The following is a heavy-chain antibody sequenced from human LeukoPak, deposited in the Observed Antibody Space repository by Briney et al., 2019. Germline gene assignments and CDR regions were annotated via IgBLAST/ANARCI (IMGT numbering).Heavy chain of an antibody. Sequence: ASVKVSCEASGYTFTSYYLHWVRQAPGQGLEWMGWISAYNGNTNYAQRLQGRVTMTTDTSTSTAYMELRSLRSDDTAVYYCARDLPRSDSSIDYWGQGTLVTVPS. V-gene: IGHV1-18*04. CDR3: ARDLPRSDSSIDY. D-gene: IGHD6-13*01. J-gene: IGHJ4*02. CDR2: ISAYNGNT. CDR1: GYTFTSYY.